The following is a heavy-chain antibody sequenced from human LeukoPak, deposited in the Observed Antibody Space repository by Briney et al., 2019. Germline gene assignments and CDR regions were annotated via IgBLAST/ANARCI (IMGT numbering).Heavy chain of an antibody. CDR3: ARFGPAAMGDAFGI. CDR2: IIPIFGTA. D-gene: IGHD2-2*01. CDR1: GGTFSSYA. Sequence: GASVKVSCKASGGTFSSYAISWVRQAPGQGLEWMGGIIPIFGTANYAQKFQGRVTITTDESTSTAYMELSSLRSEDTAVYYCARFGPAAMGDAFGIWGQGTMVTVSS. J-gene: IGHJ3*02. V-gene: IGHV1-69*05.